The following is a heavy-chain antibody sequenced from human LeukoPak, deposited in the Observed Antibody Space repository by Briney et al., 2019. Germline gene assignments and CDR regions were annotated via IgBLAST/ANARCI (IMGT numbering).Heavy chain of an antibody. V-gene: IGHV1-2*02. D-gene: IGHD4-11*01. CDR2: INPNSGGT. CDR3: ATPGGLDSNYIFDY. J-gene: IGHJ4*02. CDR1: GYTFTSYY. Sequence: ASVKVSCKASGYTFTSYYMHWVRQAPGQGLEWLGWINPNSGGTKYAQKFQGRVTMTRDTSTSTAYMELSRLRSDDTAVYYCATPGGLDSNYIFDYWGQGTLVTVSS.